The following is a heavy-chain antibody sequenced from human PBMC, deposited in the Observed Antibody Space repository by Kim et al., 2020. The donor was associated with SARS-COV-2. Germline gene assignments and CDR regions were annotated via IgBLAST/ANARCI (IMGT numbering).Heavy chain of an antibody. J-gene: IGHJ4*02. CDR3: ARVIQQWLVSDY. Sequence: SETLSLTCAVYGGSFSGYYWSWIRQPPGKGLEWIGEINHSGSTNYNPSLKSRVTISVDTSKNQFSLKLSSVTAADTAVYYCARVIQQWLVSDYWGQGTLVTVSS. V-gene: IGHV4-34*01. D-gene: IGHD6-19*01. CDR2: INHSGST. CDR1: GGSFSGYY.